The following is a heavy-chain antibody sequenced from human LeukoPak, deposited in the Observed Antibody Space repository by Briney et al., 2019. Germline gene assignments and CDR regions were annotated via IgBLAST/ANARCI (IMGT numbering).Heavy chain of an antibody. CDR2: IIPIFGTA. CDR3: ARVLDYGDYSFPNWFDP. V-gene: IGHV1-69*05. D-gene: IGHD4-17*01. Sequence: ASVKVSCKASGGTFSSYAISWVRQAPGQGLEWMGGIIPIFGTANYAQKFQGRVTITTDESTSTAYMELSSPRSEDTAVYYCARVLDYGDYSFPNWFDPWGQGTLVTVSS. CDR1: GGTFSSYA. J-gene: IGHJ5*02.